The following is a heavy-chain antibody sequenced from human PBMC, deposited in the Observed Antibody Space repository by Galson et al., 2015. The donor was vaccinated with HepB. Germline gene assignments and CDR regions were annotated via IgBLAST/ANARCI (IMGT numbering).Heavy chain of an antibody. D-gene: IGHD3-3*01. J-gene: IGHJ6*03. Sequence: QSGAEVKKPGESLETSCKGAGYTFTNYWIGWVRQMPGKGLEWMGIIYPADSDTRYNPSFQGQVTISADKSINTAYLQWSSLKASDTAMYYCARHAPGYYDFWSGYLSSAPYYYYMDVWGKGTTVTVSS. CDR3: ARHAPGYYDFWSGYLSSAPYYYYMDV. CDR2: IYPADSDT. CDR1: GYTFTNYW. V-gene: IGHV5-51*01.